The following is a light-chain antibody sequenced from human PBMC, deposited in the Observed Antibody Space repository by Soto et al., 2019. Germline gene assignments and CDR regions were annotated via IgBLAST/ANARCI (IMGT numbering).Light chain of an antibody. CDR1: QSMSSW. CDR2: KGS. CDR3: QQYSSYPLT. J-gene: IGKJ4*01. V-gene: IGKV1-5*03. Sequence: DLQMTQSPSTLSASVGDRVTLTCRASQSMSSWLAWYQQKPGKAPKLLIYKGSTLESGVPSRFSGSGFGTEFTLTISSLQPDDFATYYCQQYSSYPLTFGGGTKVEIK.